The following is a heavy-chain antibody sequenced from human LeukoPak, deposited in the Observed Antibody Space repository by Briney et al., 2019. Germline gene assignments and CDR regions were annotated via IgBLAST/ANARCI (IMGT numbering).Heavy chain of an antibody. J-gene: IGHJ4*02. CDR3: ARDLITFGGVIGPFDY. D-gene: IGHD3-16*02. Sequence: GASVKVSCKASGYTFTSYDINWVRQATGQGLEWMGWMNPNSGNTGYAQKFQGRVTMTRNTSISTAYMELSSLRSEDTAVYYCARDLITFGGVIGPFDYWGQGTLVTVSS. V-gene: IGHV1-8*01. CDR1: GYTFTSYD. CDR2: MNPNSGNT.